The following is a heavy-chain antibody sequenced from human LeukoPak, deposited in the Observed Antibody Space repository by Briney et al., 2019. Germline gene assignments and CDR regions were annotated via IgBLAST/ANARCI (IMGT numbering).Heavy chain of an antibody. CDR3: ARDFSGVVISSLDY. Sequence: GGSLRLSCAASGFTFSSYSMHWVRQAPGKGLEWVAVISHDGSNKYYADSVKGRFTISRDKSKNTLHLQMNSLRAEDTAVYYCARDFSGVVISSLDYWGQGTLVTVSS. CDR2: ISHDGSNK. CDR1: GFTFSSYS. J-gene: IGHJ4*02. V-gene: IGHV3-30-3*01. D-gene: IGHD3-3*01.